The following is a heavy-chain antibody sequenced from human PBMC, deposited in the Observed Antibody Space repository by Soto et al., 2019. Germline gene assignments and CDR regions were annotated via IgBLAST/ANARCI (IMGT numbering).Heavy chain of an antibody. Sequence: ASVKVSCKASGYTFPSYDINWVRQATGQGLEWMGWMNPNSGNTGYAQKFQGRVTMTRNTSISTAYMELSSLRSEDTAVYYCARGRDRIAAEYYSYMDVWGKGTTVNVSS. CDR2: MNPNSGNT. CDR1: GYTFPSYD. J-gene: IGHJ6*03. D-gene: IGHD6-13*01. CDR3: ARGRDRIAAEYYSYMDV. V-gene: IGHV1-8*01.